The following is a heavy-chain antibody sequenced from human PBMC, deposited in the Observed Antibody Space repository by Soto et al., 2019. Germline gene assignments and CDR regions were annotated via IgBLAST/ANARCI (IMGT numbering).Heavy chain of an antibody. D-gene: IGHD6-13*01. CDR2: IYPGDSDT. CDR3: ARKTGYSSSWHFDY. CDR1: GYSFTSYW. V-gene: IGHV5-51*01. Sequence: PGESLKISCKGSGYSFTSYWIGWVRQMPGKGLEWMGIIYPGDSDTRYNPSFQGEVSISADKSISTAYLQWSSLKASDTAMFYCARKTGYSSSWHFDYGGQGTLVTVSS. J-gene: IGHJ4*02.